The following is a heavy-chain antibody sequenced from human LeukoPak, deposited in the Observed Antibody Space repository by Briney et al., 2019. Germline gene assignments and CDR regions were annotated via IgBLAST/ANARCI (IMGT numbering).Heavy chain of an antibody. CDR2: IYYSGST. D-gene: IGHD2-15*01. V-gene: IGHV4-39*01. Sequence: PSETLSLTCTVSGGSISSSSYYWGWIRQPPGKGLKWIGRIYYSGSTYYNPSLKSRVTISVDTSKNQFSLKLSSVTAADTAVYYRARPSLGYCSGGSCYSDLVWFDPWGQGTLVTVSS. CDR1: GGSISSSSYY. CDR3: ARPSLGYCSGGSCYSDLVWFDP. J-gene: IGHJ5*02.